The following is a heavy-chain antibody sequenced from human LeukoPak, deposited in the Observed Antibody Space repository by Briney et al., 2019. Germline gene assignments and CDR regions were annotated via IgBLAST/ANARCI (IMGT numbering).Heavy chain of an antibody. CDR2: IYYSGST. V-gene: IGHV4-59*08. D-gene: IGHD3-9*01. Sequence: PSETLSLTCTVSGGSISSHYWSWIRQPPGKGLEWIGYIYYSGSTNYNPSLKSRVTISVDTSKNQFSLKLSSVTAADTAVYYCARRYDNFDRWGQGTLVTVSS. J-gene: IGHJ4*02. CDR3: ARRYDNFDR. CDR1: GGSISSHY.